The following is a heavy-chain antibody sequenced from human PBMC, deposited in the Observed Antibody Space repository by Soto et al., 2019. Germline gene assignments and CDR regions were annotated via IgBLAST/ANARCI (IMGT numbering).Heavy chain of an antibody. CDR3: ARDRQYYHFWSGYQNEGPYTMDV. CDR1: GFTFSSYG. CDR2: ISYDGSNK. V-gene: IGHV3-30*03. Sequence: PGGSLRLSCAASGFTFSSYGMHWVRQAPGKGLEWVAVISYDGSNKYYADSVKGRFTISRDNSKNTLYLQMNSLRAEDTAVYYCARDRQYYHFWSGYQNEGPYTMDVWGQGTTVTVSS. D-gene: IGHD3-3*01. J-gene: IGHJ6*02.